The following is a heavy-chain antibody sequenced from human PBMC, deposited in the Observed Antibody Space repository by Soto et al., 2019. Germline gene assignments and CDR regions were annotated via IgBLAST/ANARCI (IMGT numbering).Heavy chain of an antibody. CDR1: GFTFSTYG. CDR2: ISYDGNNK. D-gene: IGHD4-17*01. CDR3: AKDPLPSTVTTPGY. J-gene: IGHJ4*02. V-gene: IGHV3-30*18. Sequence: QVQLVESGGGVVQPGRSLRLSCAASGFTFSTYGMHWVRQAPGKGLEWVAVISYDGNNKYYADSVKGRFTIARDNSKNTLFLQMDSLRAEDTAVYYCAKDPLPSTVTTPGYWGQGTLVPVSS.